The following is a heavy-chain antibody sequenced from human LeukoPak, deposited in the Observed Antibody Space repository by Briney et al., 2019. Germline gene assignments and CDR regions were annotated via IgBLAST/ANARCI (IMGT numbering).Heavy chain of an antibody. CDR3: ARDQRYCSSSSCPWEPFDY. D-gene: IGHD2-2*01. CDR1: GFTFSSYG. V-gene: IGHV3-7*05. J-gene: IGHJ4*02. CDR2: IKQDGSEK. Sequence: GGSLRLSCAASGFTFSSYGMHWVRQAPGKGLEWVANIKQDGSEKYYVDSVKGRFTISRDNAKNSLYLQMNSLRAEDTAVYYCARDQRYCSSSSCPWEPFDYWGQGTLVTVSS.